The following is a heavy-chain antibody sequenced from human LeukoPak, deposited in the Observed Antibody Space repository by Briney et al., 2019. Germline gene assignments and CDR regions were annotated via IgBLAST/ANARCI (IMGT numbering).Heavy chain of an antibody. CDR1: GFTFSRNW. D-gene: IGHD2/OR15-2a*01. J-gene: IGHJ4*02. V-gene: IGHV3-7*01. Sequence: GGSLTLSCAASGFTFSRNWMSWVRQAPGEGLHWVASINPDGSQKYYVDSVRGRFTITRDNTKNSLYLQMTSLGAEDTAVYYCARLLGTVTTYDFWGQGTLVTVS. CDR3: ARLLGTVTTYDF. CDR2: INPDGSQK.